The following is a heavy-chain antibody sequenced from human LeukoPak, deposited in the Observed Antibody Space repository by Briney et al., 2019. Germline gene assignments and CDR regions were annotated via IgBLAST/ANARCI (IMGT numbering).Heavy chain of an antibody. D-gene: IGHD1-14*01. CDR2: VYSRGSP. CDR1: GDSINNGSYY. CDR3: ARGRNLRVYFDI. Sequence: SETLSLTCTVSGDSINNGSYYWTWIRQPAGKSLEWIGRVYSRGSPNYNSSLKNRVSISIDNSRNQVSLKMNSMTAADSAVYYCARGRNLRVYFDIWGQGTIVTVSS. J-gene: IGHJ3*02. V-gene: IGHV4-61*02.